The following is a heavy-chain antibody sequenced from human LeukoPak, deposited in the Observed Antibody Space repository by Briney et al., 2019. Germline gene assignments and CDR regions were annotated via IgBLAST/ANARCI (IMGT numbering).Heavy chain of an antibody. Sequence: ASVKVCCKASGYTFTSYDINWLRQATGQGLEWMGWMNPNSGNTGYAQKFQGRVTMTRNTSISTAYMELSSLRSGDTAVYYCARATTHYYDSSGPTFDYWGQGTLVTVSS. CDR3: ARATTHYYDSSGPTFDY. CDR2: MNPNSGNT. J-gene: IGHJ4*02. D-gene: IGHD3-22*01. V-gene: IGHV1-8*01. CDR1: GYTFTSYD.